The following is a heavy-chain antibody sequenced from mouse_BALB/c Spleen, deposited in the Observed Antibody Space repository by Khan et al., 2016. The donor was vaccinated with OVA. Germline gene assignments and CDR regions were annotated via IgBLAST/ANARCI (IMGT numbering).Heavy chain of an antibody. Sequence: QVQLKESGPGLVAPSQSLSITCTVSGFSLSNYGIHWVRQPPGKGLVWLGVIWTGGITNYNSALMSRLIISKDNSKSQVFLKMNRLQTDDTAIYYCARSYDYDVGGFAYWGQGTLVTVSA. J-gene: IGHJ3*01. CDR3: ARSYDYDVGGFAY. CDR1: GFSLSNYG. V-gene: IGHV2-9*02. D-gene: IGHD2-4*01. CDR2: IWTGGIT.